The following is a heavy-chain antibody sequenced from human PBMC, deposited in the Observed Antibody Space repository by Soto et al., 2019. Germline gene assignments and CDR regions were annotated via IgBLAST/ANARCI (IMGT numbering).Heavy chain of an antibody. Sequence: QEQLMESGGGVVQPRRSLRLSCVASGFSFSSQAMHWVRQAPGKGLEWVAAISNDGNRQLYADSVKDRFTISRDNSRNTLDLQMNNLRTEDTGVYFCARDIYSYGSVGTPDIWVQGTMVTVSS. V-gene: IGHV3-30-3*01. CDR2: ISNDGNRQ. CDR3: ARDIYSYGSVGTPDI. J-gene: IGHJ3*02. CDR1: GFSFSSQA. D-gene: IGHD5-18*01.